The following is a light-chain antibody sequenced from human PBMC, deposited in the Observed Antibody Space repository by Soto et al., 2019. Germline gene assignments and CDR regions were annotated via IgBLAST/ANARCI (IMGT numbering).Light chain of an antibody. J-gene: IGKJ5*01. CDR1: QDLSSY. CDR2: AAS. Sequence: ASVGYRVTITCRASQDLSSYLAWYQQKPGKAPKLLIYAASTLQSGVPSRFSGSGSGTDFTLTISSLQPEDFATYYCQQLNSYPITFGQGTRLEIK. CDR3: QQLNSYPIT. V-gene: IGKV1-9*01.